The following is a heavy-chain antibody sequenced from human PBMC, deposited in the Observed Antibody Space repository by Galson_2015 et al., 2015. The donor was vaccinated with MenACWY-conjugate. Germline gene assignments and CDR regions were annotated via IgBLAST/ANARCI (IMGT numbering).Heavy chain of an antibody. J-gene: IGHJ6*02. Sequence: LRLSCAGSGFTFSNYWMSWVRQAPGKGLEWVANIKQDGSEKYYVDSVKGRFAISRDNAKISLYLQMNSLRAEDTAVYYCARKIKAVAGENYYYYGMDVWGQGTTVTVSS. CDR1: GFTFSNYW. CDR3: ARKIKAVAGENYYYYGMDV. CDR2: IKQDGSEK. D-gene: IGHD6-19*01. V-gene: IGHV3-7*03.